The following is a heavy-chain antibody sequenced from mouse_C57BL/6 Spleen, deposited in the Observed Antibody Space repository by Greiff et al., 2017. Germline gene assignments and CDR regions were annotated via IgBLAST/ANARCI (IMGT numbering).Heavy chain of an antibody. CDR2: IWSGGST. D-gene: IGHD2-4*01. CDR1: GFSLTSYG. J-gene: IGHJ1*03. CDR3: ARNDYDGRI. V-gene: IGHV2-2*01. Sequence: QVQLQQSGPGLVQPSQSLSITCTVSGFSLTSYGVHWVRQSPGKGLEWLGVIWSGGSTDSNAAFISRLSISKDNSKSQVFFKMNSLQADDTAIYYCARNDYDGRIWGTGTTVTVSS.